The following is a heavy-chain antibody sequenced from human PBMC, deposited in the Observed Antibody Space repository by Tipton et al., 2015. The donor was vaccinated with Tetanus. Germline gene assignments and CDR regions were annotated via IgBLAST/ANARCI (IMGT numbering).Heavy chain of an antibody. J-gene: IGHJ5*02. D-gene: IGHD5-18*01. CDR2: IYTSEST. Sequence: TLSLTCTVSGGSISSYYWSWIRQPAGKGLEWIGRIYTSESTNYNPSLKSRLTMSVDTSKNQFSLRLNSVTAADTAVYYCARLYSYGSLYWFDPWGQGTLVTVSS. CDR1: GGSISSYY. CDR3: ARLYSYGSLYWFDP. V-gene: IGHV4-4*07.